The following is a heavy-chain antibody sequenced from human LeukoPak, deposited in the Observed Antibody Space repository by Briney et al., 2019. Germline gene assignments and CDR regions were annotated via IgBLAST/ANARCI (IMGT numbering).Heavy chain of an antibody. V-gene: IGHV1-2*02. J-gene: IGHJ5*02. CDR3: ARYYYDSSGYYPDFDP. CDR1: GYTFTGYY. D-gene: IGHD3-22*01. Sequence: GASVKVSCKASGYTFTGYYMHWVRQAPGQGLEWMGWINPNSGGTNYAQKFQGRVTMTRDTSISTAYMELSRLRSDDTAVYYCARYYYDSSGYYPDFDPWGQGTLVTVSS. CDR2: INPNSGGT.